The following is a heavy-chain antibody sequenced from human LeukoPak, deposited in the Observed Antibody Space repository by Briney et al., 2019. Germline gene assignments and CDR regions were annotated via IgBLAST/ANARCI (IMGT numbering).Heavy chain of an antibody. J-gene: IGHJ4*02. V-gene: IGHV4-39*07. CDR3: ARVERYYDSSGYYEGD. Sequence: SETLSLTCTVSGGSISSSSYYWGWIRQPPGKGLEWIGSIYYSGSTYYNPSLKSRVTISVDTSKTQFSLKLSSVTAADTAVYYCARVERYYDSSGYYEGDWGQGTLVTVSS. CDR1: GGSISSSSYY. D-gene: IGHD3-22*01. CDR2: IYYSGST.